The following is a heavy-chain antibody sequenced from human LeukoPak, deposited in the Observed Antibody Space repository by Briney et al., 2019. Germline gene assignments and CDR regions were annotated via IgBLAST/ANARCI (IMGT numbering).Heavy chain of an antibody. J-gene: IGHJ4*02. CDR2: INPNSGGT. Sequence: ASVKVSCKASGYTFTGYYMHWVRQAPGQGREWMGWINPNSGGTNYAQKFQGRVTMTRDTSISTAYMELSRLRSDDTAVYYCARNGGQWLVRGGFDYWGQGTLVTVSS. CDR3: ARNGGQWLVRGGFDY. CDR1: GYTFTGYY. V-gene: IGHV1-2*02. D-gene: IGHD6-19*01.